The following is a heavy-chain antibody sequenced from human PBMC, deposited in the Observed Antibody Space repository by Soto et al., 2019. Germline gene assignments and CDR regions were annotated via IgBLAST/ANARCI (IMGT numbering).Heavy chain of an antibody. CDR1: GYTYMSYS. Sequence: ASVKVSCKASGYTYMSYSMHWVRQAPGQRLEWMGWISVGNGNTHYAQNFQGRVTIYPDTSARTAYVELRSLTSDDTAVYFCAREGYYSGSGTYSPPRYYGMDVWGQGTTVTVSS. D-gene: IGHD3-10*01. V-gene: IGHV1-3*01. CDR2: ISVGNGNT. J-gene: IGHJ6*02. CDR3: AREGYYSGSGTYSPPRYYGMDV.